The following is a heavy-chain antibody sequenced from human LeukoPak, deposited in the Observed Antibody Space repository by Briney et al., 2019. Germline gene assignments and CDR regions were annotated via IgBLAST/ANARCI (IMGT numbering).Heavy chain of an antibody. D-gene: IGHD3-22*01. CDR2: INHSGST. V-gene: IGHV4-34*01. CDR3: ARGRSLYDSSGYYYGY. CDR1: GGSFSGYY. Sequence: SETLSLTCAVYGGSFSGYYWSWIRQPPGKGLEWIGEINHSGSTNYNPSLKSRVTISVDTSKNQFSLKLSSVTAADTAVYYRARGRSLYDSSGYYYGYWGQGTLVTVSS. J-gene: IGHJ4*02.